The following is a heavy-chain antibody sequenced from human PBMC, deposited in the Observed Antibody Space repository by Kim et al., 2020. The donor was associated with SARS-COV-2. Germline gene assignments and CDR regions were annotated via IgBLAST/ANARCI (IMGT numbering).Heavy chain of an antibody. CDR3: ARTNLMDV. Sequence: GTNINDADSVKGRFTISRDNAKNSLYLQMNSLRDEDTAVYYCARTNLMDVWGQGTTVTVSS. J-gene: IGHJ6*02. D-gene: IGHD2-8*01. V-gene: IGHV3-48*02. CDR2: GTNI.